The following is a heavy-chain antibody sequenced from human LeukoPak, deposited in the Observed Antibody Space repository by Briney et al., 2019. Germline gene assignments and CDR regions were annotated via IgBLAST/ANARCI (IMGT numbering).Heavy chain of an antibody. CDR2: IFNIGPA. D-gene: IGHD3-9*01. CDR1: GASVSTSPYY. CDR3: ARGPLAKRKSLRYFDY. Sequence: PSETLSLTCKVSGASVSTSPYYWTWIRQPAGKGLEWIGRIFNIGPANYNPSFKSRVTISRDTSKNDFSLNLNSVTAADTAVYYCARGPLAKRKSLRYFDYWGQGTLVTVSS. J-gene: IGHJ4*02. V-gene: IGHV4-61*10.